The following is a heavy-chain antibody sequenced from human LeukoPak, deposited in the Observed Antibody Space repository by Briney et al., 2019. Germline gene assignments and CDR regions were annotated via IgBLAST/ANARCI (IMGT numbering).Heavy chain of an antibody. CDR3: ARVYCTNGVCSEDDY. CDR1: GGSFSGYY. CDR2: INHSGST. D-gene: IGHD2-8*01. J-gene: IGHJ4*02. Sequence: SETLSLTCAVYGGSFSGYYWSWIRQPPGKGLEWIGEINHSGSTNYNPSLKSRVTISVDASKNQFSLKLSSVTAADTAVYYCARVYCTNGVCSEDDYWGQGTLVTVSS. V-gene: IGHV4-34*01.